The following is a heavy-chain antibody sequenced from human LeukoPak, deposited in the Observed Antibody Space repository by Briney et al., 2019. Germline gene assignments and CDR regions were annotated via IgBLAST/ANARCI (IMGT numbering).Heavy chain of an antibody. CDR1: GGTFSSYA. V-gene: IGHV1-69*04. D-gene: IGHD3-22*01. J-gene: IGHJ4*02. Sequence: GASVKVSCKASGGTFSSYAISWVQQAPGQGLEWMGRIIPILGIANYAQKFQGRVTITADKSTSTAYMELSSLRSEDTAVYYCASQPTGLLGHARDYWGQGTLVTVSS. CDR2: IIPILGIA. CDR3: ASQPTGLLGHARDY.